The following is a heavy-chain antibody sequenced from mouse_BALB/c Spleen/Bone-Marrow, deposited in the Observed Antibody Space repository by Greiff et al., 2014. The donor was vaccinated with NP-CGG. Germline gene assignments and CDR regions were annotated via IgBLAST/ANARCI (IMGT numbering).Heavy chain of an antibody. CDR3: TTYYGSWFTY. Sequence: VQLQQPGAELVKPGASVKLSCTASGFNIKDTYMHWVKQRPEQGLEWIGRIDPANGNTKYDPKFQGKATITADTSSNTAYLQLSSLPSEDTAVYYCTTYYGSWFTYWGQGTLVTVSA. D-gene: IGHD2-9*01. CDR2: IDPANGNT. CDR1: GFNIKDTY. J-gene: IGHJ3*01. V-gene: IGHV14-3*02.